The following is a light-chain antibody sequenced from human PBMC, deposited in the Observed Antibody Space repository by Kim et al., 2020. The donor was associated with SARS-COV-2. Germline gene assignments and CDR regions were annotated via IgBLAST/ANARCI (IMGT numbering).Light chain of an antibody. J-gene: IGKJ4*01. CDR3: QQYGSSLVT. Sequence: SPGERATLSCRASQGVSSSYLAWYQKKPGQAPRLLIYGASSRATGIPDRFSGSGSGTDFTLTISRLEPEDFAVYYCQQYGSSLVTFGGGTKVDIK. CDR1: QGVSSSY. V-gene: IGKV3-20*01. CDR2: GAS.